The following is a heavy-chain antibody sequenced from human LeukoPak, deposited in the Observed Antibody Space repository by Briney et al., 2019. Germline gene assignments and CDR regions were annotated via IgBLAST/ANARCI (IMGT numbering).Heavy chain of an antibody. J-gene: IGHJ6*03. CDR2: IYTSGST. Sequence: SETLSLTCTVSGGSISSYYWSWIRQPPGKGLEWIGYIYTSGSTNYNPSLKSRVTISVDTSKNQFSLKLSPVTAADTAVYYCARQTYDFWSGFAYYYYMDVWGTGTTVTVSS. CDR3: ARQTYDFWSGFAYYYYMDV. V-gene: IGHV4-4*09. D-gene: IGHD3-3*01. CDR1: GGSISSYY.